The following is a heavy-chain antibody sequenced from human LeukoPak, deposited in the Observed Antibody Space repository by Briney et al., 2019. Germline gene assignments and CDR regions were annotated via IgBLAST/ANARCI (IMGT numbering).Heavy chain of an antibody. D-gene: IGHD2-8*01. J-gene: IGHJ4*02. CDR3: AKELYGNPSGY. V-gene: IGHV3-23*01. CDR1: GFTFSSYA. CDR2: ISGDGGTI. Sequence: GGSLRLSCAASGFTFSSYAMSWVRQAPGKGLEWVSAISGDGGTISYAASVRGRFTISRDNAKNTLFLQMSSLRAGDTALYYCAKELYGNPSGYWGQGTRVTVSS.